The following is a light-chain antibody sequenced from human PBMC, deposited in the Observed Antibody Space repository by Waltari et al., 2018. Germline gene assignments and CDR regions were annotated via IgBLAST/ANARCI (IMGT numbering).Light chain of an antibody. CDR1: RSISNF. CDR2: DAS. CDR3: QQSYSTPKT. V-gene: IGKV1-39*01. Sequence: DIQLTQSPSSLSAFVGDRVTITCRASRSISNFLIWYQQKPGKDPNLLIYDASSLQSGVPSRFSGSGSGTDVALTITRLQPEDFATYYCQQSYSTPKTFGQGTKVEIK. J-gene: IGKJ1*01.